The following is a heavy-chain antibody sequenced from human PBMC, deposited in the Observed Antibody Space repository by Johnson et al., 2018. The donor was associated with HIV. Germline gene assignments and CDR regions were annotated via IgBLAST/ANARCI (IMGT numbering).Heavy chain of an antibody. V-gene: IGHV3-30*04. CDR3: AKGTNGQSWAFDI. CDR2: ISYDESDK. D-gene: IGHD2-8*01. Sequence: QVQLVESGGGVVQPGRSLRLSCAASGFTFSSYAMHWVRQAPGKGLEWVAVISYDESDKFYADSVKGRFIISRDNPRNTLYLQMNGLRAEDTAVYYCAKGTNGQSWAFDIWGQGTMVTVSS. J-gene: IGHJ3*02. CDR1: GFTFSSYA.